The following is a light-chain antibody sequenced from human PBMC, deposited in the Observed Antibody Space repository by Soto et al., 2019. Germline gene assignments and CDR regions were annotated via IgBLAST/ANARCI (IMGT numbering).Light chain of an antibody. CDR2: RAS. V-gene: IGKV1-5*03. CDR3: QHYSSYPLS. Sequence: DIQMTQSPSTLSASLGDRVTITCRASQSISSWLAWYQQKPGKVPKFLISRASSLESGVPSRFSGSGSGTEFTLTISSLQPDDFATYYCQHYSSYPLSFGGGTKVEIK. CDR1: QSISSW. J-gene: IGKJ4*01.